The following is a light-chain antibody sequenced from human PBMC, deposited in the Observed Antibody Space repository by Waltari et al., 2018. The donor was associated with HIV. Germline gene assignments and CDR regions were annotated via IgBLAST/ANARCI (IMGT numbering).Light chain of an antibody. Sequence: QSVLTQPPSASGTPGQRVTISCSGSSSNIGSNTVNWYQKPPGTAPKLLTYSNNQRPSAVPDRFSGSKSGTSASLAISGLQSEDEADYYCTAWDDGLSDPVFGGGTKLTVL. CDR1: SSNIGSNT. J-gene: IGLJ3*02. CDR3: TAWDDGLSDPV. CDR2: SNN. V-gene: IGLV1-44*01.